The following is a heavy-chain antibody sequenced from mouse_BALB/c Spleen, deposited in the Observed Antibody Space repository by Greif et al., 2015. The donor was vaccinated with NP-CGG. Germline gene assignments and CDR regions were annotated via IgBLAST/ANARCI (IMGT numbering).Heavy chain of an antibody. CDR2: IWGDGST. J-gene: IGHJ4*01. CDR3: ARGSNYYAMDY. Sequence: VQLQQSGPGLVAPSQSLSITCTVSGFSLTGYGVNWVRQPPGKGLEWLGMIWGDGSTDYNSALKSRLSISKDNSKSQVFLKMNSLQADDTARYYCARGSNYYAMDYWGQGTSVTVSS. CDR1: GFSLTGYG. V-gene: IGHV2-6-7*01.